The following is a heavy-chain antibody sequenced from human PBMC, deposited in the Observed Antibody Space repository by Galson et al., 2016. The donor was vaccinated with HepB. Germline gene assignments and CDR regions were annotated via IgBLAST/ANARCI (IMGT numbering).Heavy chain of an antibody. V-gene: IGHV3-33*06. CDR1: GFTFNSYG. CDR2: VWYDEINK. Sequence: SLRLSCAASGFTFNSYGMHWVRQAPGKGLEWVALVWYDEINKFYRDSVKGRLTISRDNSKNTLYLQMNSLRVEDTGVYYCAKAAGRAADGLNFDSWGQGTLVSVSS. D-gene: IGHD6-13*01. J-gene: IGHJ4*02. CDR3: AKAAGRAADGLNFDS.